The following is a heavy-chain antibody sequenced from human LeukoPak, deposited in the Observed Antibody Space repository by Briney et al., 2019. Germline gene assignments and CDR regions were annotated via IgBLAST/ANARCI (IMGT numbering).Heavy chain of an antibody. V-gene: IGHV1-2*02. CDR3: ARGIVATIGLNWFDP. D-gene: IGHD5-12*01. CDR2: INPNSGGT. Sequence: GASVKVSCKASGYTFTGYYMHWVRQAPGQGLEWMGWINPNSGGTNYAQKFQGRVTMTRDTSISTAYMELSRLRSDDTAVYYCARGIVATIGLNWFDPWGQGTLVTVSS. J-gene: IGHJ5*02. CDR1: GYTFTGYY.